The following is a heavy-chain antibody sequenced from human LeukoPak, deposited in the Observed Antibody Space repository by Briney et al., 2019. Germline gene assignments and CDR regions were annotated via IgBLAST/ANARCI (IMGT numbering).Heavy chain of an antibody. CDR1: GGSISSDY. V-gene: IGHV4-4*07. D-gene: IGHD6-13*01. CDR2: IYTTGGT. CDR3: ARGSDSDSSSWYI. J-gene: IGHJ4*02. Sequence: SETLSLTCTVSGGSISSDYWSWIRQPAGKGLEWIGRIYTTGGTNYNPPLKSRVTMSVDTSKKQFSLNLTSVTAADTAVYYCARGSDSDSSSWYIWGQETLVTVSS.